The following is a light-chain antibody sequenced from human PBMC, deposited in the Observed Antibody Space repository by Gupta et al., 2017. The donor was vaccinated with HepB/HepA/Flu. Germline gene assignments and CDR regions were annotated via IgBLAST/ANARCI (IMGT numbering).Light chain of an antibody. CDR1: NIGGYS. CDR3: QVWNSSREHGL. Sequence: SYVLTQPPSVSVVPGMSARITCGGDNIGGYSVHWYQQTSGQAPVVVIYYDIDRPAGIPERFSGCKSGNTATLTISRVEAGDEADDYCQVWNSSREHGLFGGRTKLTVL. J-gene: IGLJ2*01. CDR2: YDI. V-gene: IGLV3-21*04.